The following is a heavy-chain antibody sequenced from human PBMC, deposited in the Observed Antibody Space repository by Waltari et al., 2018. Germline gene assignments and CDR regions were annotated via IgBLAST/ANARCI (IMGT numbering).Heavy chain of an antibody. CDR3: AKGYSSREGGYYYYGMDV. CDR1: GFTFSSYA. Sequence: EVQLLESGGGLVQPGGSLRLSCAASGFTFSSYAMSWVRQAPGTGLGWVSAISGSGGSTYYADSVKGRFTISRDNSKNTLYLQMNSLRAEDTAVYYCAKGYSSREGGYYYYGMDVWGQGTTVTVSS. D-gene: IGHD6-13*01. J-gene: IGHJ6*02. CDR2: ISGSGGST. V-gene: IGHV3-23*01.